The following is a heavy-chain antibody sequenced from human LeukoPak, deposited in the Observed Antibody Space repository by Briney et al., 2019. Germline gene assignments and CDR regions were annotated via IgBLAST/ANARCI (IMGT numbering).Heavy chain of an antibody. V-gene: IGHV4-34*01. Sequence: PSETLSLTCAVYGGSFSGYYWSWIRQPPGKGLEWIGEINHSGSTNYNPSLKSRVTISVDTSKNQFSLKLSSVTAADTAAYYCAIRRGYSYGYGPWGKGTLVTVSS. CDR1: GGSFSGYY. CDR2: INHSGST. CDR3: AIRRGYSYGYGP. J-gene: IGHJ4*02. D-gene: IGHD5-18*01.